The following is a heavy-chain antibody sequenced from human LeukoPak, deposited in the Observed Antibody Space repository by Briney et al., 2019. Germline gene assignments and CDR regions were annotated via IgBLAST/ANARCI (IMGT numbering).Heavy chain of an antibody. CDR3: ARERVVSDYNWFDP. V-gene: IGHV4-34*01. CDR1: GASFAGYS. CDR2: VNRVGYT. Sequence: PPETLSLTCAVHGASFAGYSWSWIRQSPGKGLEWIGEVNRVGYTIYNPSLKSRVNISIDTSTTQFSLRLSSVTVADTAVYFCARERVVSDYNWFDPWGQGTLVTVSS. J-gene: IGHJ5*02. D-gene: IGHD6-25*01.